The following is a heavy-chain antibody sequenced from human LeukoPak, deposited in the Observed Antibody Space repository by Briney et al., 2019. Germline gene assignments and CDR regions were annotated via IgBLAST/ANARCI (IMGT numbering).Heavy chain of an antibody. D-gene: IGHD6-6*01. Sequence: GASVKVSCMASGYTFTSYDINWVRQATGQGLEWMGWMNPNSGNTGYAQKFQGRVTMTRNTSISTAYMELSSLRSEDTAVYYCARDPYSSSSAGYWGQGTLVTVSS. V-gene: IGHV1-8*01. CDR2: MNPNSGNT. CDR3: ARDPYSSSSAGY. J-gene: IGHJ4*02. CDR1: GYTFTSYD.